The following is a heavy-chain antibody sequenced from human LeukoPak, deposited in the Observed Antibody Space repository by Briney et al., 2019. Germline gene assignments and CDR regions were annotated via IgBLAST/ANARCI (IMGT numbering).Heavy chain of an antibody. V-gene: IGHV4-34*01. J-gene: IGHJ4*02. CDR1: GGSFSGYY. D-gene: IGHD3-3*01. CDR2: ISHSGST. Sequence: SETLSLTCAVYGGSFSGYYWSWIRQPPGKGLEWIGEISHSGSTNYNPSLKSRVTISVDTSKNQFSLKLSSVTAADTAVYYCARGPQMNLEWLLSYRWHFDYWGQGTLVTVSS. CDR3: ARGPQMNLEWLLSYRWHFDY.